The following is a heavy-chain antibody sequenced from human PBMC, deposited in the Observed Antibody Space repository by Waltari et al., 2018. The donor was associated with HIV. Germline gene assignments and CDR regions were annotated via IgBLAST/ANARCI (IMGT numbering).Heavy chain of an antibody. CDR3: ATAPAMITFGGVLYGMDV. CDR2: FDPEDGET. J-gene: IGHJ6*02. CDR1: GYTLTELS. Sequence: QVQLVQSGAEVKKPGASVKVSCKVSGYTLTELSMHWVRQAPAHGLEWMGGFDPEDGETIYAQKFQGRVTMTEDTSTDTAYMELSSLRSEDTAVYYCATAPAMITFGGVLYGMDVWGQGTTVTVSS. V-gene: IGHV1-24*01. D-gene: IGHD3-16*01.